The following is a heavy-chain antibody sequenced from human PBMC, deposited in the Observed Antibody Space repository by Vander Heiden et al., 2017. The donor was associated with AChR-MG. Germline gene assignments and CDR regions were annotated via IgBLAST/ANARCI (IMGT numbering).Heavy chain of an antibody. CDR1: GFTFSSYG. CDR2: IWFDGSKK. D-gene: IGHD1-26*01. J-gene: IGHJ4*02. Sequence: QVQLVESGGGVVQPGGSLRLSCEASGFTFSSYGMHWVRQAPGKGLEWVAVIWFDGSKKDDGDSVKGRFTISRDNSKNTMYLKMKSLGAEDTAMYYGAREGSYRTDYWGQGTLVTVSS. V-gene: IGHV3-33*01. CDR3: AREGSYRTDY.